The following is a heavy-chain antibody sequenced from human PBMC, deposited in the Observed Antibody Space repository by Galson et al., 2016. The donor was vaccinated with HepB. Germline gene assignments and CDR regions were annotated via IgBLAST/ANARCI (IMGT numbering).Heavy chain of an antibody. D-gene: IGHD6-6*01. CDR3: AREAYSTSSGRLEY. CDR2: ILYDGSSK. Sequence: SLRLSCAASGFTLSTYGMHRVRQAPGKGLEWVAVILYDGSSKYYADSVKGRLTISRNNSKNTIYLQMSSLRAEDTALYYCAREAYSTSSGRLEYWGQGILVTVSS. CDR1: GFTLSTYG. J-gene: IGHJ4*02. V-gene: IGHV3-30*03.